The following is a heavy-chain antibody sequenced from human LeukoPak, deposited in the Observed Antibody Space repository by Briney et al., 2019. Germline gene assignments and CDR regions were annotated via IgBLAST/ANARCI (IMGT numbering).Heavy chain of an antibody. Sequence: PSETLSLTCTVSGDSISGTTYYWGWIRQPPGKGLEWIGSIYYTGSTYYNPSLKSRVTISLDTSKNQFSLRLTSVTAADTAVYYCARHQITMIRGVIKRTVVDPWGQGTLVTVSS. CDR3: ARHQITMIRGVIKRTVVDP. J-gene: IGHJ5*02. D-gene: IGHD3-10*01. V-gene: IGHV4-39*01. CDR1: GDSISGTTYY. CDR2: IYYTGST.